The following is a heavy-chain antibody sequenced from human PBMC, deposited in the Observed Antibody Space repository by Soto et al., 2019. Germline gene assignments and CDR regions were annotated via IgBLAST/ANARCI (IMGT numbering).Heavy chain of an antibody. D-gene: IGHD3-22*01. CDR1: GGIFGSHG. CDR2: FIPIFMTL. V-gene: IGHV1-69*01. J-gene: IGHJ3*01. Sequence: QVQLIQSEAEVKKPGSSVRVSCTASGGIFGSHGFSWVRQAPGQRLEWVGGFIPIFMTLTYTEKFQARVRIAAYESTNTVYLDLSSLTSEDTAVYYCVRDRRIYYSDPHDAFDASDYEVWGQGTMVSVSS. CDR3: VRDRRIYYSDPHDAFDASDYEV.